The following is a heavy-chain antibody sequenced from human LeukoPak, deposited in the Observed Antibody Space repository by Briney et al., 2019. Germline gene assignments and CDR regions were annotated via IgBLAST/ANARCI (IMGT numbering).Heavy chain of an antibody. J-gene: IGHJ4*02. V-gene: IGHV3-23*01. CDR3: AKTNGYYSD. CDR2: ISGSGGTT. Sequence: GGSLRLSCAASGFTFSSYGINWVRQAPGKGLEWVSGISGSGGTTYYADSVKGRFTISRDNSKNSLSLQVSSLRAEDTAVYYCAKTNGYYSDWGQGTLVTVSS. D-gene: IGHD3-22*01. CDR1: GFTFSSYG.